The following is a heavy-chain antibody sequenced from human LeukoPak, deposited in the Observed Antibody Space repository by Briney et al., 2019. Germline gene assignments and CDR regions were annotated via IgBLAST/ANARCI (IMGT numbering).Heavy chain of an antibody. CDR2: INHSGNT. D-gene: IGHD6-25*01. V-gene: IGHV4-34*01. Sequence: PSETLSLTCAVYGGSFSGYYWSWIRQAPGKGLEWIGEINHSGNTNYNPSLKSRLSISVDSSKNQFSLNLSSVTAADTAVYYCARQPAADPHTRYFFDYWGQGTLVSVSS. CDR3: ARQPAADPHTRYFFDY. J-gene: IGHJ4*02. CDR1: GGSFSGYY.